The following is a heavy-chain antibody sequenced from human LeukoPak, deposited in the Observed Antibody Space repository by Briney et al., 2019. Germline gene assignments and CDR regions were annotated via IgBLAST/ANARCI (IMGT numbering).Heavy chain of an antibody. V-gene: IGHV4-34*01. CDR2: INHSGST. CDR3: ARRAFYYYGSGSPYNWFDP. Sequence: SETLSLTCAVYGGSFSGYYWSWIRQPPGKGLEWIGEINHSGSTNYNPSLKSRVTISVDTSKNQFSLKLSSVTAADTAVYYCARRAFYYYGSGSPYNWFDPWGQGTLVTVSS. CDR1: GGSFSGYY. D-gene: IGHD3-10*01. J-gene: IGHJ5*02.